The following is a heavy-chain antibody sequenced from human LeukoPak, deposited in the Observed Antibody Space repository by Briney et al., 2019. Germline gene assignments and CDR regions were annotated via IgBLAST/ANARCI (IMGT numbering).Heavy chain of an antibody. CDR1: GFTFSSYG. CDR3: AKSKDYYGSGSRYFDY. J-gene: IGHJ4*02. D-gene: IGHD3-10*01. V-gene: IGHV3-23*01. Sequence: PGGSLRLSCAASGFTFSSYGMSWVRQAPGKGLEWVSAISGSGGSTYYADSVKGRFTISRDNSKNTLYLQMNSLRAEDTAVYYCAKSKDYYGSGSRYFDYWGQGTLVTVSS. CDR2: ISGSGGST.